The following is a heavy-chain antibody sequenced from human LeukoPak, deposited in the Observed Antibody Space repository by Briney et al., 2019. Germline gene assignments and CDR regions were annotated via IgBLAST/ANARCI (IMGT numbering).Heavy chain of an antibody. J-gene: IGHJ6*02. Sequence: GASVKVSCKASGGTFSSYGISWVRQAPGQGLDWVGGIIPMFGTANYAQKFQGRVTITADESTSTAYMELSSLRSEDTAVYYCARVHYYGSGIQRTNYGMDVWGPGTTVTVSS. CDR1: GGTFSSYG. CDR3: ARVHYYGSGIQRTNYGMDV. D-gene: IGHD3-10*01. CDR2: IIPMFGTA. V-gene: IGHV1-69*13.